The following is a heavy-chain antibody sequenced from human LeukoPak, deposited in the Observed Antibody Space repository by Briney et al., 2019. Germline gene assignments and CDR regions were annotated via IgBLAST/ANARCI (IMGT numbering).Heavy chain of an antibody. CDR1: IGAPSVYN. D-gene: IGHD6-13*01. Sequence: SETLSPTPALYIGAPSVYNWSASSPPPRRRGEWSGEINHSGSTNYNPSLKSRVTISVDTSKNQFSLKLSSVTAADTAVYYCARGGVIVAAAGYYFDYWGQGTLVTVSS. J-gene: IGHJ4*02. CDR3: ARGGVIVAAAGYYFDY. CDR2: INHSGST. V-gene: IGHV4-34*01.